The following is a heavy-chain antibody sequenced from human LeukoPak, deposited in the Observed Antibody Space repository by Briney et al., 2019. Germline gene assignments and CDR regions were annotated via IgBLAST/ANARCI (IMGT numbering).Heavy chain of an antibody. CDR1: GFTLSSYG. Sequence: PGGSLRLSCAASGFTLSSYGMHWVRQAPGKGLEWVAVIWYDGSNKYYADSVKGRFTISRDNSKNTLYLQMNSLRAEDTAVYYCARDRKPPNWFDPWGQGTLVTVSS. CDR3: ARDRKPPNWFDP. V-gene: IGHV3-33*01. J-gene: IGHJ5*02. CDR2: IWYDGSNK.